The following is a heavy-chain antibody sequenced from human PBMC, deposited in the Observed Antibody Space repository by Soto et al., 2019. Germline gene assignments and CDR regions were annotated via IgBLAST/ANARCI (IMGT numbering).Heavy chain of an antibody. V-gene: IGHV4-59*01. J-gene: IGHJ5*02. CDR3: ARGGTIRWFDP. CDR2: IYYSGST. D-gene: IGHD3-3*01. CDR1: GGSISSYY. Sequence: SETLSLTCTVSGGSISSYYWSWIRQPPGKGLEWIGYIYYSGSTNYNPSLKSRVTISVDTSKNQFSLKLSSVTAADTAVYYCARGGTIRWFDPWGQGTLVTVSS.